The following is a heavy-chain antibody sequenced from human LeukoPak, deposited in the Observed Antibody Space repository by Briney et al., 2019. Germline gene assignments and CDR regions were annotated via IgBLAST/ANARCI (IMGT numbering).Heavy chain of an antibody. J-gene: IGHJ4*02. CDR3: ARDIGYGSGSYSALVFDY. V-gene: IGHV1-46*01. Sequence: GASVKVSCKASGYTFTSYYMHWVRQAPGQGLEWMGIISPSGGSTSYAQKFQGRVTMTRDTSTSTVYMELSSLRSEDTAVYYCARDIGYGSGSYSALVFDYWGQGTLVTVSS. D-gene: IGHD3-10*01. CDR1: GYTFTSYY. CDR2: ISPSGGST.